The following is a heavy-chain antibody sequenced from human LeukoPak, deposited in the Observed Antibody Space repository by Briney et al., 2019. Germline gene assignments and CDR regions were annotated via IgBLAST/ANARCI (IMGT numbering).Heavy chain of an antibody. CDR1: GFTLSNAW. J-gene: IGHJ4*02. CDR2: IKSKTEGGTT. CDR3: TTDPPYYYGSGSTRYFDY. Sequence: PGGSLRLSCVASGFTLSNAWISWVRQAPGKGLEWVGRIKSKTEGGTTDYAAPVKGRFTISRDDSKNTLYLQMDSLETEDTAVYYCTTDPPYYYGSGSTRYFDYWGQGALVTVSS. V-gene: IGHV3-15*01. D-gene: IGHD3-10*01.